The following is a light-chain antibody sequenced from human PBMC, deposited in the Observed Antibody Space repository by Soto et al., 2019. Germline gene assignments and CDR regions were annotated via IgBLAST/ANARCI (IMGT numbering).Light chain of an antibody. Sequence: DIQMTQSPSSLSASVGDRVTITCRASQDIRNGLGWYQQKPGKAPKXLIYAVSSLQSGVPSRFSGSGSGTAGTITISSLQPEDGATYDGLQHNAFPLTFGQGTRLEI. J-gene: IGKJ5*01. CDR3: LQHNAFPLT. V-gene: IGKV1-17*01. CDR1: QDIRNG. CDR2: AVS.